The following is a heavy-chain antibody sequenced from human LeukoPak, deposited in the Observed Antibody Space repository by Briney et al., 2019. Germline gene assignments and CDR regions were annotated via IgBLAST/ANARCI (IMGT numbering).Heavy chain of an antibody. J-gene: IGHJ5*01. Sequence: GGSLRLSCAASGFTFSSYSMNWVRQAPGKGLEWVSSISSSSSYIYYADSVKGRFTISRDNAKNSLYLQMNSLRAEDTAVYYCARCYDSSGRVNWFDSWGQGTLATVSS. CDR3: ARCYDSSGRVNWFDS. CDR2: ISSSSSYI. D-gene: IGHD3-22*01. CDR1: GFTFSSYS. V-gene: IGHV3-21*01.